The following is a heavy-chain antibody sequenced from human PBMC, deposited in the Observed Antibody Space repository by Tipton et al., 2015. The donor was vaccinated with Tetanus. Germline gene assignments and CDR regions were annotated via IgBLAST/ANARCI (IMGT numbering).Heavy chain of an antibody. V-gene: IGHV4-34*01. CDR2: IHRGGST. D-gene: IGHD6-13*01. CDR3: ARSISAGSVWPYEH. CDR1: GDYLSDYY. J-gene: IGHJ4*02. Sequence: TLSLTCGVFGDYLSDYYWTWVRQPPGKGLEWIGEIHRGGSTNYNPSLKSRVSMSVDMAKNRFSLTLTSVTAADMAVYYCARSISAGSVWPYEHWGQGTLVTVSS.